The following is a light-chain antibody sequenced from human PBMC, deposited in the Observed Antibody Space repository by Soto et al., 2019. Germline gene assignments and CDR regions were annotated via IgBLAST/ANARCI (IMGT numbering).Light chain of an antibody. CDR3: QQYYNWPRT. CDR1: QSVRSN. V-gene: IGKV3-15*01. CDR2: GAS. Sequence: EIVMTQSPATLSVSPGERATLSCRASQSVRSNLAWYQQKPGQAPGLLIYGASTRATNIPARFSGSGSGTEFTLTISSLQSEDFAVYYCQQYYNWPRTFGQGTKLEIK. J-gene: IGKJ2*01.